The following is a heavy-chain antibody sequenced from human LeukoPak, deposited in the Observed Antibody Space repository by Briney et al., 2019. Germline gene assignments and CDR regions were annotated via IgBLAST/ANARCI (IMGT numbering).Heavy chain of an antibody. J-gene: IGHJ4*02. D-gene: IGHD3-10*01. CDR1: GFTFSNAL. V-gene: IGHV3-15*01. CDR2: IKSKTDGGTT. Sequence: KPGGSLRLSCAASGFTFSNALMSWVRQAPGKGLEWVGRIKSKTDGGTTDYAAPVKGRFTISRDDSKNTLYLQMNSLKTEDTAVYYCTTDYYGSGSYLDYWGQGTLVTVSS. CDR3: TTDYYGSGSYLDY.